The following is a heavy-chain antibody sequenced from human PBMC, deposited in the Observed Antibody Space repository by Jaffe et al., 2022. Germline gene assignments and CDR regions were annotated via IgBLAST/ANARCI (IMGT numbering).Heavy chain of an antibody. J-gene: IGHJ4*02. D-gene: IGHD2-21*01. CDR3: ARGRGRLGYCDGDTCFSWFDY. Sequence: QVQLQQWGAGLLKPSETLSLTCGVYGGSFRNYYWTWIRQPPGKGLEWIGEIYHSGSSNYNPSLKSRVTISGDMSKNQFSLHLTSVTAADTAVYYCARGRGRLGYCDGDTCFSWFDYWGQGTLVTVSS. CDR1: GGSFRNYY. V-gene: IGHV4-34*01. CDR2: IYHSGSS.